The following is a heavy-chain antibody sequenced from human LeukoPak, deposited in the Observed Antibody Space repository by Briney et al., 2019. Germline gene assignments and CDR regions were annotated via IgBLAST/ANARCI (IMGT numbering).Heavy chain of an antibody. D-gene: IGHD1-26*01. CDR1: GFTFSSYA. CDR3: ARDHGWEDSYYFDY. V-gene: IGHV3-64*04. Sequence: SGGSLRLSCSASGFTFSSYAMHWVRQAPGKGLEYVSAISSNGGSTYYADSVKGRFTISRDNAKNSLYLQMNSLRAEDTAVYYCARDHGWEDSYYFDYWGQGTLVTVSS. CDR2: ISSNGGST. J-gene: IGHJ4*02.